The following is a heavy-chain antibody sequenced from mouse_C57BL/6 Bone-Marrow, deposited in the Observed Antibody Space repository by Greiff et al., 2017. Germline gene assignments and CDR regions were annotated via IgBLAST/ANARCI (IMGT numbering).Heavy chain of an antibody. Sequence: VQLQQSGPELVKPGASVKIPCKASGYTFTDYNMDWVKQSHGKSLEWIGDINPNNGGTIYNQKFKGKATLTVDKSSSTAYMELNSLTSEDSAVYYCARSYDGYRAWGQGTLVTVSA. D-gene: IGHD2-3*01. CDR2: INPNNGGT. V-gene: IGHV1-18*01. J-gene: IGHJ3*01. CDR3: ARSYDGYRA. CDR1: GYTFTDYN.